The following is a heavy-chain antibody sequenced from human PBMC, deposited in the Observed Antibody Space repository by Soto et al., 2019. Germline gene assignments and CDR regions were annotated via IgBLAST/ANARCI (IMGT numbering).Heavy chain of an antibody. CDR2: INSDGSRT. CDR3: ARDPSWIQPAWGFDS. Sequence: HPGGSLRLSCAASGFTFSNYWMYWVRQAPGKGLLWVSHINSDGSRTTYADSVKGRLTISRDNAKNTLYLQMNSLRADDTGVYYCARDPSWIQPAWGFDSWGQGTQVTVSS. D-gene: IGHD5-18*01. CDR1: GFTFSNYW. V-gene: IGHV3-74*03. J-gene: IGHJ5*02.